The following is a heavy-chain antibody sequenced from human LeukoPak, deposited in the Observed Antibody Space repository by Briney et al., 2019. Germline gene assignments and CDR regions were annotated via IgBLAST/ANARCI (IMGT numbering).Heavy chain of an antibody. CDR1: GGSISSHY. CDR3: ARASYSGSYYGVDFDY. J-gene: IGHJ4*02. D-gene: IGHD1-26*01. CDR2: IYYSGST. V-gene: IGHV4-59*08. Sequence: SETLSLTCTVSGGSISSHYWSWIRQPPGKGLEWIGYIYYSGSTNYNPSLKSRVTISVDTSKNQFSLKLSSVTAADTAVYYCARASYSGSYYGVDFDYWGQGTLVTVSS.